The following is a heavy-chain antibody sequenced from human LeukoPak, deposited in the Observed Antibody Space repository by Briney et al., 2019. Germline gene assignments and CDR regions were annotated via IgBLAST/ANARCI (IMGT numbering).Heavy chain of an antibody. CDR1: GFTFSSYA. D-gene: IGHD6-19*01. CDR2: ISDSGGST. V-gene: IGHV3-23*01. J-gene: IGHJ4*02. Sequence: GGSLRLSCAASGFTFSSYAMSWVRQAPGKGLEWVSAISDSGGSTYYADSVKGRFTISRDNSKNTLYLQMNSLRAEDTAVYYCAREVGEWLVIDYWGQGTLVTVSS. CDR3: AREVGEWLVIDY.